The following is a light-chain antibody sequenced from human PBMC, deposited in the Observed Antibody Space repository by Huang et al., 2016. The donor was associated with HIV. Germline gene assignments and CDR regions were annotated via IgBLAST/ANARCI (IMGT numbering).Light chain of an antibody. V-gene: IGKV3-11*01. CDR2: DAS. J-gene: IGKJ5*01. CDR1: QSFSSY. Sequence: EIVLTQSPATLSLSPGERATLSGRASQSFSSYLAWYQQKPGQAPRLLIYDASNRATGIPARFSGSWSGTDFTLTISSLEPEDFAVYYCQHRSNWPITFGQGTRLEIK. CDR3: QHRSNWPIT.